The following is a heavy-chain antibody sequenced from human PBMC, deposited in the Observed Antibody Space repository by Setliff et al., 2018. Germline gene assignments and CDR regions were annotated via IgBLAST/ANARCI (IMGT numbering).Heavy chain of an antibody. J-gene: IGHJ6*03. Sequence: GASVKVSCKASGYTFIDYGMSWVRQAPGQGLEWMGIINPSGGLTRYAQKFQGRVTMTRDTSTSTVYMEVSSLRSEDTAVYYCARDRAARPPNSYYYYMDVWGKGTTVTVSS. CDR3: ARDRAARPPNSYYYYMDV. D-gene: IGHD6-6*01. CDR2: INPSGGLT. CDR1: GYTFIDYG. V-gene: IGHV1-46*01.